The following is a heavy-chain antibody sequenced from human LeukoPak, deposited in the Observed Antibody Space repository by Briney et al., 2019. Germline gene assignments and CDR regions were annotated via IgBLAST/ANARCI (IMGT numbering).Heavy chain of an antibody. CDR1: GGSIRSTTYY. Sequence: SETLSLTCTVSGGSIRSTTYYWGWIRQPPGKGLEWIGSIYYSGNTYYSPSLMSRVTISVDTSKNQFSLNLSSVTAADTAVYYCARAPHFFDTSGSRYYFDYWGKGARVTVSS. D-gene: IGHD3-22*01. J-gene: IGHJ4*02. CDR2: IYYSGNT. CDR3: ARAPHFFDTSGSRYYFDY. V-gene: IGHV4-39*07.